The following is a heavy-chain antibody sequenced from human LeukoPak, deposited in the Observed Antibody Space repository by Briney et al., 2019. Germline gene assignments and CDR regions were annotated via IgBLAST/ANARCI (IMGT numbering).Heavy chain of an antibody. D-gene: IGHD3-3*01. CDR2: ICPANSDT. CDR1: GYSFSTYW. V-gene: IGHV5-51*01. Sequence: GESLKISCQGSGYSFSTYWIGWVRRMPGKGLEWMGFICPANSDTKYSPSFQGQVTISADKSITTAYLPWSSLKASDTAMYYCARRAISWSGYQNHYFDFWGQGTLVTVSS. CDR3: ARRAISWSGYQNHYFDF. J-gene: IGHJ4*02.